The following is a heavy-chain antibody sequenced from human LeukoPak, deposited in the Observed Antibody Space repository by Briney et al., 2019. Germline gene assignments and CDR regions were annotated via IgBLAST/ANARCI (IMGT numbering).Heavy chain of an antibody. V-gene: IGHV3-66*01. J-gene: IGHJ4*02. D-gene: IGHD7-27*01. CDR2: IYSGGST. CDR1: GSTFSSYA. CDR3: ARDPTRGVPWGY. Sequence: GGSLRLSCAASGSTFSSYAMSWVRQAPGKGLEWVSVIYSGGSTYYADSVKGRFTISRDNSKNTLYLQMNSLRAEDTAVYYCARDPTRGVPWGYWGQGTLVTVSS.